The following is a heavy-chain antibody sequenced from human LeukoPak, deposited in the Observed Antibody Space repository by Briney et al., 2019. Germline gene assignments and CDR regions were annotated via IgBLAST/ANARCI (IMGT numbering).Heavy chain of an antibody. J-gene: IGHJ4*02. CDR2: IYPGDSDT. CDR3: ARRRDYDHFDY. D-gene: IGHD3-22*01. Sequence: VKALKISCMGSGYSFTSYWIGWVRQMPGKGLEWMGIIYPGDSDTRYSPSFQGQVTISADKSISTAYLQWSSLKASDTAMYYCARRRDYDHFDYWGQGTLVTVSS. CDR1: GYSFTSYW. V-gene: IGHV5-51*01.